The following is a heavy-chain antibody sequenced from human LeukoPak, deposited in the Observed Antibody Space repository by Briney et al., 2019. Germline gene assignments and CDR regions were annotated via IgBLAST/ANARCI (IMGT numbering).Heavy chain of an antibody. Sequence: SETLSLTCAVSGGSFSDYQWNWIRQSPGKGLEWLGEISHSGTTTYNPSLTSRVTISIDTSKNQFSLTLTSVTAADTAVYYCVKDRPIFGVRVALDLWGQGTMVTVSS. D-gene: IGHD3-3*01. CDR3: VKDRPIFGVRVALDL. CDR2: ISHSGTT. V-gene: IGHV4-34*01. CDR1: GGSFSDYQ. J-gene: IGHJ3*01.